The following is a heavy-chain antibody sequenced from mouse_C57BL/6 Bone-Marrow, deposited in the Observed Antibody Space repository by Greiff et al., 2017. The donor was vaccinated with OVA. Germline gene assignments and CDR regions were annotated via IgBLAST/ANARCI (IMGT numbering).Heavy chain of an antibody. D-gene: IGHD1-2*01. V-gene: IGHV5-4*01. Sequence: EVQLVESGGGLVKPGGSLKLSCAASGFTFSSYAMSWVRQTPEKRLEWVATISDGGSYTYYPDNVKGRFTISRDNAKNNLYLQRSQLKAEDTDMYSCAGLTAGGFAYWGQGTLVTVSA. J-gene: IGHJ3*01. CDR3: AGLTAGGFAY. CDR2: ISDGGSYT. CDR1: GFTFSSYA.